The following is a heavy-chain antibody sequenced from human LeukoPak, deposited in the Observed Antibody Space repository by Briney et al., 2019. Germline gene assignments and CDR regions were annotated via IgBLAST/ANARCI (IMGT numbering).Heavy chain of an antibody. V-gene: IGHV1-18*01. CDR1: GYTFTSYG. CDR2: ISAYNGNT. Sequence: GASVKVSCKASGYTFTSYGISWVRQAPGQGLEWMGWISAYNGNTNYAQKLQGRVTMTTDTSTSTAYMELSSLRSEDTAVYYCARGYYGSGSYYKPLDYWGQGTLVTVSS. J-gene: IGHJ4*02. D-gene: IGHD3-10*01. CDR3: ARGYYGSGSYYKPLDY.